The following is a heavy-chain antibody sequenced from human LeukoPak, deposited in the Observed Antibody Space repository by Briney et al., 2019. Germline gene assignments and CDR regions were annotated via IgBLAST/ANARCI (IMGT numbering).Heavy chain of an antibody. D-gene: IGHD1-26*01. CDR1: GGSISSSSYY. J-gene: IGHJ5*02. CDR3: ARGGNKWELDNWFDP. CDR2: IYYSGST. Sequence: SETLSLTCTVSGGSISSSSYYWGWLRQPPGKGLEWIGSIYYSGSTYYNPSLKSRVTISVDTSKNQFSLKLSSVTAADTAVYYCARGGNKWELDNWFDPWGQGTLVTVSS. V-gene: IGHV4-39*07.